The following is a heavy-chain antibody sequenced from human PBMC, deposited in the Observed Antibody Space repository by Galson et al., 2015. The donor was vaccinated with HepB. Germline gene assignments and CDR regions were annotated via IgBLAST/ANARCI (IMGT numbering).Heavy chain of an antibody. CDR3: TRVRNDILTAYRAYFDY. Sequence: SLRLSCAASGFPFGDYGVTWFRQVPGKGLEWVSFIGSRPYGGTPEYAASVRGRFIISRDDSKGIAYLQMNSLKTEDTAVYYCTRVRNDILTAYRAYFDYWGQGTLVTVSS. J-gene: IGHJ4*02. D-gene: IGHD3-9*01. CDR2: IGSRPYGGTP. V-gene: IGHV3-49*03. CDR1: GFPFGDYG.